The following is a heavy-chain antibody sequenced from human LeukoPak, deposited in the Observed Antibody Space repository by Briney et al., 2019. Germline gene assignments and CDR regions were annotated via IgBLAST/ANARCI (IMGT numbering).Heavy chain of an antibody. Sequence: PGGSLRLSCAASGFTFSSYSMNWVRQAPGKGLEWVSSISSSSSYIYYADSVKGRFTISRDNSKSTLHLQMNSLRAEDTAVYYCAKDKRQLLFNYWGQGTLVTVSS. CDR1: GFTFSSYS. J-gene: IGHJ4*02. CDR2: ISSSSSYI. D-gene: IGHD2-2*01. V-gene: IGHV3-21*01. CDR3: AKDKRQLLFNY.